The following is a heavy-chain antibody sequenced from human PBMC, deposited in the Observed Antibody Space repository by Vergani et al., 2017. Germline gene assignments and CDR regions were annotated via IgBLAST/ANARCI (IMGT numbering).Heavy chain of an antibody. CDR2: IKSKTDGGRT. D-gene: IGHD6-19*01. V-gene: IGHV3-15*01. CDR1: GFTFSNAW. J-gene: IGHJ4*02. Sequence: EVQLVESGGGLVKPGGSLRLSCAASGFTFSNAWMSWVRQAPGKGLEWVGRIKSKTDGGRTDYAAPVKGRFTISREDSKNTLYLQMNSLKTEDTAVYYCTTGLGRWGQGTLVTVSS. CDR3: TTGLGR.